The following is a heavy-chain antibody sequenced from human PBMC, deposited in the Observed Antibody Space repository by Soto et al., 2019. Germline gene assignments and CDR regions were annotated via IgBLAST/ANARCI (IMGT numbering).Heavy chain of an antibody. CDR2: INHSGST. D-gene: IGHD3-3*01. V-gene: IGHV4-34*01. CDR1: GGSFSGYY. CDR3: ARCLVWSGYVRTDYFDY. J-gene: IGHJ4*02. Sequence: QVQLQQWGAGLLKPSETLSLTCAVYGGSFSGYYWSWIRQPPGKGLEWIGEINHSGSTNYNPSLMPRVTTSVDTSKNQFSLKLSSVTAADTAVYYCARCLVWSGYVRTDYFDYWGQGTLVTGFS.